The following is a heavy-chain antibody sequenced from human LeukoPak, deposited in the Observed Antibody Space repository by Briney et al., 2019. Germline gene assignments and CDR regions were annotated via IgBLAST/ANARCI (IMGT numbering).Heavy chain of an antibody. CDR3: ARANIRGLTNWFDA. J-gene: IGHJ5*02. V-gene: IGHV3-64*01. D-gene: IGHD3-10*01. CDR1: GFTIRSNT. Sequence: PGGSLRLSCAASGFTIRSNTIHWGRQAPGKGLEYVSGISSNGGTTYYANSVKGRFIISRDNCKNTLYLQMGSLRAEDMAVYYCARANIRGLTNWFDACGEGTLVTVSS. CDR2: ISSNGGTT.